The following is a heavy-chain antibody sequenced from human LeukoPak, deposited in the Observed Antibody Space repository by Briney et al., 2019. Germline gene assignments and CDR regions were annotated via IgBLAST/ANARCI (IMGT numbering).Heavy chain of an antibody. CDR1: GFTFSSYA. V-gene: IGHV3-64*01. CDR2: ISSNGGST. J-gene: IGHJ4*02. Sequence: GGSLRLSCAASGFTFSSYAMHWVRQAPGKGLEYVSAISSNGGSTYYANSVKGRFTISRDNSKNTLYLQMGSLRAEDMAVYYCARGDYKPQTSPDYWGQGTLVTVSS. CDR3: ARGDYKPQTSPDY. D-gene: IGHD4-11*01.